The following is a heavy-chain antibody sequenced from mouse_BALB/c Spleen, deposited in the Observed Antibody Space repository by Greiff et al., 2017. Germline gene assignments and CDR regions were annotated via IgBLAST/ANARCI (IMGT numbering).Heavy chain of an antibody. D-gene: IGHD1-1*01. CDR1: GFDFSRYW. Sequence: EVQVVESGGGLVQPGGSLKLSCAASGFDFSRYWMSWVRQAPGKGLEWIGEIKPDSSTINYTPSLKDKFIISRDNAKNTLYLQMSKVRSEDTALYYCERRSYGSSFAYWGQGTLVTVSA. CDR3: ERRSYGSSFAY. J-gene: IGHJ3*01. CDR2: IKPDSSTI. V-gene: IGHV4-1*02.